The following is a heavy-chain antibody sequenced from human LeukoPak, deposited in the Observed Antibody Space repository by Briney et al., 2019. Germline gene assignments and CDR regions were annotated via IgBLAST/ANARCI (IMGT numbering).Heavy chain of an antibody. V-gene: IGHV3-23*01. Sequence: GGSLRLSCAASGFTFRSYTMSWVRQTPGKGLEWVSTIIGSGGSTYLADSVKGRFTISRDNSKNTLYLQMNSLRAEDTAVYYCSRDVVSAAMWGQGHLVTVPS. D-gene: IGHD6-13*01. CDR1: GFTFRSYT. CDR3: SRDVVSAAM. J-gene: IGHJ4*02. CDR2: IIGSGGST.